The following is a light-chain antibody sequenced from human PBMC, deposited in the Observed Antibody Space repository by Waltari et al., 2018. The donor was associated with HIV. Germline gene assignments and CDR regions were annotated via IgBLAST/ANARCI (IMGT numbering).Light chain of an antibody. V-gene: IGKV1-39*01. J-gene: IGKJ4*01. CDR2: SSS. CDR1: RSVSIH. CDR3: LQTHDVPLT. Sequence: DIQMTQSPSSLSASVGDGVTITCRASRSVSIHLSWYQHKPGEAPRLLIYSSSRLQSGVPSRFRGRGSGTDFSLTISGLQPEDVATYSCLQTHDVPLTFGGGTKVEV.